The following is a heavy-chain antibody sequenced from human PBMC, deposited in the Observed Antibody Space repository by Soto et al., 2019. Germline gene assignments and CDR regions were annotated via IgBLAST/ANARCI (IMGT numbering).Heavy chain of an antibody. J-gene: IGHJ5*02. CDR3: ARHRHHRGTVGATSPLDP. CDR1: GFSVSSNY. Sequence: GGSLRLSCAISGFSVSSNYLSWVRQAPGKGLEWVSVHYSGGSTYYADSVQGRSTISRDKSNNTLYLQMPRVRAEDTAVYFCARHRHHRGTVGATSPLDPWGQGTQVTVSS. CDR2: HYSGGST. V-gene: IGHV3-53*01. D-gene: IGHD1-26*01.